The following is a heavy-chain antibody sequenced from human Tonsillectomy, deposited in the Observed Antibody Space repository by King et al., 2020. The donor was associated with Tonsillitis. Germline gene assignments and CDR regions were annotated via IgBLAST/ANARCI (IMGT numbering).Heavy chain of an antibody. CDR2: ISYDGSNK. CDR1: GFTFSSYG. V-gene: IGHV3-30*18. J-gene: IGHJ4*02. D-gene: IGHD4-17*01. Sequence: VQLVESGGGVVQPGRSLRLSCAASGFTFSSYGMHWVRQAPGKGLEWVAVISYDGSNKYYADSVKGRFTIYRDNSKNTLYLQMNSLRAEDTAVYYCAKDRLDYGDYALSYWGQGTLVTVSS. CDR3: AKDRLDYGDYALSY.